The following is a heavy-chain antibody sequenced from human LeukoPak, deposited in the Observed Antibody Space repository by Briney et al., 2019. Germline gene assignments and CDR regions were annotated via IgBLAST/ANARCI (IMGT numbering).Heavy chain of an antibody. V-gene: IGHV3-74*01. Sequence: GGSLRLSCAASGFTFSSYWMHWVRHTPGKGLVWVSRIKGDGSSTSYADSVKGRFTISRDNAKNTLYLQMNSLRAEDTAVYYCARDGYSFGHDFDYWGQGTPVTVSS. CDR1: GFTFSSYW. CDR3: ARDGYSFGHDFDY. D-gene: IGHD5-18*01. CDR2: IKGDGSST. J-gene: IGHJ4*02.